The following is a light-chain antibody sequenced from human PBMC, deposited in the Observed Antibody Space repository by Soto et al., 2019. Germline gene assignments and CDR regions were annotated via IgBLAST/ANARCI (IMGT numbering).Light chain of an antibody. V-gene: IGLV2-14*01. CDR3: SSYTSSSSVV. Sequence: QSVLTQPASVSGSPGQSITISCTGTSSDVGGYNYVSWYQQHPGKAPKLMIYEVSNRPSGVSNRFSGSKSGNTASLTIYGLQAEDEDDYYCSSYTSSSSVVCGGGTKLSVL. J-gene: IGLJ2*01. CDR2: EVS. CDR1: SSDVGGYNY.